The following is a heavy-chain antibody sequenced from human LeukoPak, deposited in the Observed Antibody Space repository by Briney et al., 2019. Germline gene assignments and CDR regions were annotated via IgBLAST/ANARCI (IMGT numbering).Heavy chain of an antibody. D-gene: IGHD2-2*01. CDR1: GYTFSSYG. CDR3: ASGSSQPSNSCRNYYYCYGMDV. CDR2: ISAYNGNT. V-gene: IGHV1-18*01. Sequence: GASVKVSCKASGYTFSSYGIDWVRQAPGQGLEWMGWISAYNGNTNYAQHLQGRVTMTTDTSTSTAYMELRSLRSDVTAVYYCASGSSQPSNSCRNYYYCYGMDVWGQGTTVTVSS. J-gene: IGHJ6*02.